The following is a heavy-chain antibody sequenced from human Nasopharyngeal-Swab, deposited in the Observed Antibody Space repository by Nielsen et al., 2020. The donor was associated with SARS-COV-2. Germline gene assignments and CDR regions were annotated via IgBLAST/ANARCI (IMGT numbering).Heavy chain of an antibody. CDR3: ARGPAYRWGGVMGLGEPHRRYYFDY. J-gene: IGHJ4*02. V-gene: IGHV4-34*01. D-gene: IGHD5-24*01. Sequence: WIRQPPGKGLEWIGEINHSGSTNYNPSLKSRVTISVDTSKNQFSLKLSSVTAADTAVYYCARGPAYRWGGVMGLGEPHRRYYFDYWGQGTLVTVSS. CDR2: INHSGST.